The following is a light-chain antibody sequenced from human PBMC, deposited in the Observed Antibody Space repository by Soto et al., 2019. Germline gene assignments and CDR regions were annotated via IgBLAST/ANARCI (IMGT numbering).Light chain of an antibody. CDR3: QQYNNWPLT. Sequence: EIVMTQSPATLSVCPGERATLSCRASQSVSSNLAWYQQKPVQAPRLLIYGASIRATGIPARFSGSGSGTEFTLTISSLQSEDFVVYYCQQYNNWPLTFGGGTKVEIK. CDR2: GAS. V-gene: IGKV3D-15*01. J-gene: IGKJ4*01. CDR1: QSVSSN.